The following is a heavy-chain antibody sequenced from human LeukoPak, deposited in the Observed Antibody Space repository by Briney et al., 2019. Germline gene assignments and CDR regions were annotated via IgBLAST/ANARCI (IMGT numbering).Heavy chain of an antibody. D-gene: IGHD2-8*01. CDR3: ARDRGMLSAYYYYYMDV. CDR2: IIPIFGTA. V-gene: IGHV1-69*05. J-gene: IGHJ6*03. CDR1: GGTFSSYA. Sequence: ASVKVSCKASGGTFSSYAISWVRQAPGQGLEWMGRIIPIFGTAKYAQKFQGRVTITTDESTSTAYMELSSLRSEDTAVYYCARDRGMLSAYYYYYMDVWGKGTTVTVSS.